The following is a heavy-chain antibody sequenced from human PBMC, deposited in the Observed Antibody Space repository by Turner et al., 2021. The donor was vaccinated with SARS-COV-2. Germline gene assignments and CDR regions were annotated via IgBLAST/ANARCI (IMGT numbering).Heavy chain of an antibody. Sequence: QITLKESGPTLVKPTQTLTLTCTFSGFSLSTSGVGVGWIRQPPGKALEWLALIYWNDDKRYSPSLESRLTITKDTSKNQVVLTMTNMDPVDTATYYCAHSYYYDSSGYDFDYWGQGTLVTVSS. CDR3: AHSYYYDSSGYDFDY. CDR2: IYWNDDK. CDR1: GFSLSTSGVG. D-gene: IGHD3-22*01. V-gene: IGHV2-5*01. J-gene: IGHJ4*02.